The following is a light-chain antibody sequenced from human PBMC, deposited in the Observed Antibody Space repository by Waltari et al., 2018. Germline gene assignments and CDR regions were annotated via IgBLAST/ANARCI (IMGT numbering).Light chain of an antibody. J-gene: IGKJ3*01. CDR2: AAS. CDR1: QNIDQY. CDR3: QQSYTTPFT. V-gene: IGKV1-39*01. Sequence: DIRLTQSPASLSASVGDNVTITCRASQNIDQYVTWYQQKPGTAPKLLIPAASFLKAGVPSRFSGTGSPSGTEFTLAIAGLQPEDFATYSCQQSYTTPFTFGPGTTV.